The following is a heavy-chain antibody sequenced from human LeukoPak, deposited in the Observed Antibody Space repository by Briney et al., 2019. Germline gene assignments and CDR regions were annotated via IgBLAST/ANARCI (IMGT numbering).Heavy chain of an antibody. CDR2: INSDGSST. V-gene: IGHV3-74*01. CDR1: GFTFSSYW. D-gene: IGHD2-15*01. J-gene: IGHJ5*02. CDR3: ARGPQPLGYCSGGSCHTDILIDNWFDP. Sequence: GGSLRLSCAASGFTFSSYWMHWVRQAPGKGLVWVSRINSDGSSTSYADSVKGRFTISRDNAKNTLYLQMNSLRAEDTAVYYCARGPQPLGYCSGGSCHTDILIDNWFDPWGQGTLVTVSS.